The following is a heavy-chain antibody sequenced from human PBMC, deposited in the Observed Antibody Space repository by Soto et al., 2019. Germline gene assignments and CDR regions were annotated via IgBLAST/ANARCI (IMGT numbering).Heavy chain of an antibody. V-gene: IGHV4-59*06. J-gene: IGHJ4*02. CDR2: IYHTGRT. CDR3: ARTDAYNSSFFDS. D-gene: IGHD6-6*01. Sequence: VQLVESGGGLIQPGGSLRLSCAASGFSVSSTYMSWVRQAPGKGLEWMGNIYHTGRTFYNPSLKSRVAISIDTSKPLFSPKVRSVTAADTAVYYCARTDAYNSSFFDSWGQGTVVTVSS. CDR1: GFSVSSTY.